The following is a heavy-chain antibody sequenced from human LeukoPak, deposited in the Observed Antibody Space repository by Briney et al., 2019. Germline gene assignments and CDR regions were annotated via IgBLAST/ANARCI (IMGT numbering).Heavy chain of an antibody. J-gene: IGHJ6*03. CDR3: ASSELRKSDYYYYMDV. CDR1: GGTFSSYA. D-gene: IGHD1-7*01. V-gene: IGHV1-69*13. Sequence: VASVKVSCKASGGTFSSYAISWVRQAPGQGLEWMGGIIPIFGTANYAQKFQGRVTITADESTSTAYMELSSLRSEDTAVYYCASSELRKSDYYYYMDVWGKGTTVTVSS. CDR2: IIPIFGTA.